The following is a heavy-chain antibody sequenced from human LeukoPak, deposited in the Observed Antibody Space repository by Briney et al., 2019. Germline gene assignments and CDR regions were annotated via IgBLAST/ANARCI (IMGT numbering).Heavy chain of an antibody. CDR2: ISSSSSYI. Sequence: PGGSLRLSCAASGFTFSSYRMNWVRQAPGKGLEWVSSISSSSSYIYYADSVKGRFTISRDNAKNSLYLQMNSLRAEDTAVYYCARDRRGYSGYDGDFDYWGQGTLVTVSS. D-gene: IGHD5-12*01. CDR3: ARDRRGYSGYDGDFDY. J-gene: IGHJ4*02. CDR1: GFTFSSYR. V-gene: IGHV3-21*01.